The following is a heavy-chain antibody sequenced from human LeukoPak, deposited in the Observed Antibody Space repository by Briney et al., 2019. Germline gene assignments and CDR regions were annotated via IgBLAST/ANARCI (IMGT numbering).Heavy chain of an antibody. CDR1: GGSFSGYY. CDR3: ARRGGSRDGYNRSFDY. CDR2: INHSGST. J-gene: IGHJ4*02. Sequence: SETLSLTCAVYGGSFSGYYWSWIRQPPGKGLEWIGEINHSGSTNYNPSLKSRVTISVDTSKNQFSLKLSSVTAADTAVYYCARRGGSRDGYNRSFDYWGQGTLVTVSS. D-gene: IGHD5-24*01. V-gene: IGHV4-34*01.